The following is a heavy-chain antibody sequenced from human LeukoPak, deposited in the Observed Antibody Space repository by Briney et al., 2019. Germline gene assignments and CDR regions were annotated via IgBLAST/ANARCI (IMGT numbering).Heavy chain of an antibody. CDR2: IKADVSEE. CDR1: GFIFSSYW. Sequence: GGSLRLSCAPSGFIFSSYWMCWVRQAPGNGLEWVAHIKADVSEEYYADTVKGRFTISRDTAKNTPYMPMNRLRVEDTAVYYGARVLLWLGHWGEGSQLTVSS. V-gene: IGHV3-7*01. J-gene: IGHJ4*02. CDR3: ARVLLWLGH. D-gene: IGHD3-10*01.